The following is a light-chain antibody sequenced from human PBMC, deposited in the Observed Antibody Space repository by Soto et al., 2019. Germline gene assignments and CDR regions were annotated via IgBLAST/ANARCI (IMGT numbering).Light chain of an antibody. J-gene: IGLJ2*01. Sequence: QSALTQPASVSGPPGQSITISCTGTSSDVGGYNYVSWYQQHPGKAPKLMIYDVSNRPSGVSNHFSGSKSGNTASLTISGLQAEDEADYYCSSYTSSSTLPVFGGGTQLTVL. V-gene: IGLV2-14*01. CDR1: SSDVGGYNY. CDR3: SSYTSSSTLPV. CDR2: DVS.